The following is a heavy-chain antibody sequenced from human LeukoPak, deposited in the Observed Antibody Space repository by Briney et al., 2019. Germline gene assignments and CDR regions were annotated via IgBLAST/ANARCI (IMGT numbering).Heavy chain of an antibody. J-gene: IGHJ6*03. CDR2: INPKSGGT. Sequence: ASVKVSCKASGYTFSGYYMHWVRQAPGQGLEWMGWINPKSGGTNEAQKFHDRVTMTRDTSIRTAYMELSSLRSEDTAVYYCARGDIRTIAAAGTDYYYYYMDVWGKGTTVTVSS. V-gene: IGHV1-2*02. D-gene: IGHD6-13*01. CDR1: GYTFSGYY. CDR3: ARGDIRTIAAAGTDYYYYYMDV.